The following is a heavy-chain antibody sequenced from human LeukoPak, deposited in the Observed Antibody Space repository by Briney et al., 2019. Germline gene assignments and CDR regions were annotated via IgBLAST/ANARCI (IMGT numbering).Heavy chain of an antibody. CDR3: ARGLQLWYPGDAFDI. Sequence: GRCLRLSWAASAFTLNIYSMDWVRQPPGKWLEWVSSISVTTNYIYSPASVKGRFTISRDNAKNSLYLHMSSLRAEDTAVYYWARGLQLWYPGDAFDIWGQGTMVTVSS. CDR1: AFTLNIYS. V-gene: IGHV3-21*01. D-gene: IGHD5-18*01. CDR2: ISVTTNYI. J-gene: IGHJ3*02.